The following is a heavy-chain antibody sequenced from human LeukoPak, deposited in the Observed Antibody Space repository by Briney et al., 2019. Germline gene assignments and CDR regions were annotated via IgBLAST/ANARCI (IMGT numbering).Heavy chain of an antibody. CDR3: ARDDPWPGYSRGWRYLEY. J-gene: IGHJ4*02. CDR2: ISSSSSYI. D-gene: IGHD6-19*01. Sequence: GGSLRLSCAASGFTFSSYSMNWVRQAPGKELEWVSSISSSSSYIYYADSVKGRFTISRDNAKNSLYLQMNSLRAEDTAVYYCARDDPWPGYSRGWRYLEYWGQGALGTVSS. CDR1: GFTFSSYS. V-gene: IGHV3-21*01.